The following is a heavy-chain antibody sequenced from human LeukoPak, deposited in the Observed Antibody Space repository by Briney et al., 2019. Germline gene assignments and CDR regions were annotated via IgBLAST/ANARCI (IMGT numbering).Heavy chain of an antibody. J-gene: IGHJ4*02. D-gene: IGHD6-19*01. CDR3: ARSIAVAGTYGVDY. Sequence: GASVKVSCKASGGTFSSYAISWVRQAPGQGLEWMGGIIPIFGTANYAQKFQGRVTITTDESTSTAYMELSSLRSEDTAVYYCARSIAVAGTYGVDYWGQGTLVTVSS. V-gene: IGHV1-69*05. CDR2: IIPIFGTA. CDR1: GGTFSSYA.